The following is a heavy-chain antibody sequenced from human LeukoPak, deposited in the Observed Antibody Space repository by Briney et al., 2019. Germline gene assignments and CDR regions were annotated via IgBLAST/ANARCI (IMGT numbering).Heavy chain of an antibody. V-gene: IGHV3-33*08. CDR2: ISNDETKT. D-gene: IGHD3-22*01. CDR1: GFIFSTYG. Sequence: GGSLRLSCAASGFIFSTYGMHWVRQAPGKGLEWMAVISNDETKTYYADSVKGRFTISRDNAKNSLYLQMNSLRDEDTAVYYCARDVYDSGPFDYWGQGTLVTVSS. CDR3: ARDVYDSGPFDY. J-gene: IGHJ4*02.